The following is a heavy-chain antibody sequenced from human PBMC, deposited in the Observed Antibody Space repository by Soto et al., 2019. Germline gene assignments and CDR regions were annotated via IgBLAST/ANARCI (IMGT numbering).Heavy chain of an antibody. CDR1: GGSISSYY. CDR2: IYYSGST. Sequence: QVQLQESGPGLVKPSETLSLTCTVSGGSISSYYWSWIRQPPGKGLEWIGYIYYSGSTNYNPSLKSHVTTSVDTSKIQFSLKLSAVTAANTSVYYCASLLPLFHCSGGSYYSNFFDSWGQGTLVTVSS. D-gene: IGHD2-15*01. V-gene: IGHV4-59*12. J-gene: IGHJ4*02. CDR3: ASLLPLFHCSGGSYYSNFFDS.